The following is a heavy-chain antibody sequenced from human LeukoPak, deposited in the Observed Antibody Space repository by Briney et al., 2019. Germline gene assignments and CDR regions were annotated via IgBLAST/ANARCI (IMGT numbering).Heavy chain of an antibody. CDR3: ARRLTQYDCFDP. CDR2: TYYRSTWYN. J-gene: IGHJ5*02. Sequence: SQTLSLTCAISGDSVSSNSVTWNWIRQSPSRGLEWLGRTYYRSTWYNDYAVSVRGRVTVNPDTSKNQFSLHLNSVTPEDTAVYYCARRLTQYDCFDPWGQGILVTVSS. CDR1: GDSVSSNSVT. V-gene: IGHV6-1*01. D-gene: IGHD2-2*01.